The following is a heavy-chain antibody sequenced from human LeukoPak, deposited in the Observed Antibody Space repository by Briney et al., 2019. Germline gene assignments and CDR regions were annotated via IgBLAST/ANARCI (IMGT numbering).Heavy chain of an antibody. CDR3: ARDRYCSSTSCSRYNWFDP. J-gene: IGHJ5*02. V-gene: IGHV4-59*01. CDR2: IYYSGST. D-gene: IGHD2-2*01. Sequence: SETLSLTCTVSGGSISSYYWSWIRQPPGKGLEWIGYIYYSGSTNYNPSLKSRVTISVDTSKNQFSLKLSSVTAADTAVYYCARDRYCSSTSCSRYNWFDPWGQGTLVTVSS. CDR1: GGSISSYY.